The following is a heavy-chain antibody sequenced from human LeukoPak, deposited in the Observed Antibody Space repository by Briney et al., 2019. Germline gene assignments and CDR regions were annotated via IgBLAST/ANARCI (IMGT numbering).Heavy chain of an antibody. Sequence: SETLSLTCAVYGGSLSYYYWSWIRQPPEKGREWIGEINRSGSTNYNPSLKSRVSISVDTSKNQFSLKLSSVTAADTAVYYCARGGFYCGDDCYVDYWGQGTLVTVSS. CDR1: GGSLSYYY. D-gene: IGHD2-21*02. V-gene: IGHV4-34*01. CDR2: INRSGST. J-gene: IGHJ4*02. CDR3: ARGGFYCGDDCYVDY.